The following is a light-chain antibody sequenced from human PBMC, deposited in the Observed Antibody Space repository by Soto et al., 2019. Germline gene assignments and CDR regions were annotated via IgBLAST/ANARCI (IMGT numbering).Light chain of an antibody. CDR1: QSVSSN. V-gene: IGKV3-15*01. CDR3: QQYNNWLIT. J-gene: IGKJ5*01. CDR2: GAS. Sequence: EIVMTQSPATLSVSPGERATLSCGASQSVSSNLAWYQQKPGQAPRLLIYGASTRATGIPARFSGSGSGTEFTLTISSPQSEDFAVYYCQQYNNWLITFGQGTRLEIK.